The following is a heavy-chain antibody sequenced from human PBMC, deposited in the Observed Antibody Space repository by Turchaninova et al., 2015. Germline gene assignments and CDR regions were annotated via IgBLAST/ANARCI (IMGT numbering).Heavy chain of an antibody. J-gene: IGHJ5*02. V-gene: IGHV4-4*02. Sequence: QVQLQASGPGLVTPSGTPCCTGAVTCVYLGRRNWGCWVRQPPGNGLDWIGESYQSGSTNYNPSRKSRVTISVAKSKNQFSLKLSSVTAADTAVYYCARVSRSRYQLLWSAGPGWFDPWGQGTLVTVSS. D-gene: IGHD2-2*01. CDR3: ARVSRSRYQLLWSAGPGWFDP. CDR2: SYQSGST. CDR1: CVYLGRRNW.